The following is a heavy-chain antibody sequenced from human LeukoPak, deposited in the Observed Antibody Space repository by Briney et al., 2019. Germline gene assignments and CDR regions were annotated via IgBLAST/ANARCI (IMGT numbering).Heavy chain of an antibody. CDR3: ATYRQVLLPFES. J-gene: IGHJ4*02. D-gene: IGHD2-8*02. CDR1: GFTFSTFA. V-gene: IGHV3-23*01. CDR2: IFPSGGEI. Sequence: GGSLRLSCAASGFTFSTFAMTWVRQPPGKGLEWVSSIFPSGGEIHYADSVRGRFTISRDNSKSTLSLQMNSLRAEDTAIYYCATYRQVLLPFESWGQGTLVTVSS.